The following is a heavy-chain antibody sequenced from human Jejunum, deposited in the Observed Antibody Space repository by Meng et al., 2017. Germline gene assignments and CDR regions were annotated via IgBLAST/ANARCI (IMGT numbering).Heavy chain of an antibody. CDR3: ARDSGRVA. Sequence: GGSLRLSCEVSGFDFRDYEMNWVRQAPGKGLEWISYITSSSSTIYYADSVKGRFTISRDNAKQSLYLQMTGLRVEDTAVYYCARDSGRVAWGQGTLVTVSS. CDR1: GFDFRDYE. V-gene: IGHV3-48*03. J-gene: IGHJ4*02. CDR2: ITSSSSTI. D-gene: IGHD3-10*01.